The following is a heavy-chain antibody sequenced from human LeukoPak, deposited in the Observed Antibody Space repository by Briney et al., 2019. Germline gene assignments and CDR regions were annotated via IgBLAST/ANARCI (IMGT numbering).Heavy chain of an antibody. J-gene: IGHJ4*02. Sequence: PSETLSLTCTVSGGSISSNSYFWGWIRQPPGKGLEWIGEINHSGSTNYNPSLKGRVTISVDTSKNQFSLKLSSVTAADTAVYYCARGTVGATTKFDYWGQGTLVTVSS. CDR1: GGSISSNSYF. D-gene: IGHD1-26*01. V-gene: IGHV4-39*07. CDR3: ARGTVGATTKFDY. CDR2: INHSGST.